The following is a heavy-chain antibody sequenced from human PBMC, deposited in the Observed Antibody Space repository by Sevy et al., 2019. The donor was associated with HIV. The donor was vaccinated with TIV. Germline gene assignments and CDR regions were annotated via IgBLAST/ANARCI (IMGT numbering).Heavy chain of an antibody. CDR1: GFTFSSYG. CDR2: IWYDGSNK. J-gene: IGHJ4*02. V-gene: IGHV3-33*01. Sequence: GGSLRLSCAASGFTFSSYGMHWVHQAPGKGLEWVAVIWYDGSNKYYADSVKGRFTISRDNSKNTLYLQMNSLRAEDTAVYYCARLQGYCSSTSCYNRLELTSAPDYWGQGTLVTVSS. D-gene: IGHD2-2*02. CDR3: ARLQGYCSSTSCYNRLELTSAPDY.